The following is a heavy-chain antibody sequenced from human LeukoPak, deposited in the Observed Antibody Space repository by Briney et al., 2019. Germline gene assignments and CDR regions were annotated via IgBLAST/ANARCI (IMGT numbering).Heavy chain of an antibody. V-gene: IGHV4-59*01. D-gene: IGHD1-1*01. CDR2: IQDSGNT. Sequence: PAEPLTLPCTVSGGSISAYQWSWIRQPPGKGREWNGYIQDSGNTNSSRSPNSRVPMPLNTSKKQFSLNLRSVTAGDTAVYYCARDLGWNRVYDIWGEGTMFTVS. CDR1: GGSISAYQ. J-gene: IGHJ3*02. CDR3: ARDLGWNRVYDI.